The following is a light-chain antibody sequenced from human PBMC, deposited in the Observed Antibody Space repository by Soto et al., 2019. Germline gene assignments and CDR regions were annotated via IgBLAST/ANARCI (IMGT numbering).Light chain of an antibody. CDR2: DAS. V-gene: IGKV3-11*01. J-gene: IGKJ1*01. Sequence: EIVLTQSPATLSLSPGERATLSCRASQSVSSYLAWYKKKPGQAPRLLIYDASNRTTGIPARFSGSGSGTVFTLTISSLEPEDFAVYYCQQRSNWLWTFGQGTKVDIK. CDR3: QQRSNWLWT. CDR1: QSVSSY.